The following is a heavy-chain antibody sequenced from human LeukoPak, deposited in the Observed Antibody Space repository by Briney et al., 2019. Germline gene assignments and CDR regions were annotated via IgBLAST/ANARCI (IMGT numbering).Heavy chain of an antibody. CDR1: GFTFSSYA. D-gene: IGHD6-19*01. CDR3: ARGAGLGYSSGWYDSYYYYGMDV. CDR2: ISGSGGST. J-gene: IGHJ6*02. Sequence: GGSLRLSCAASGFTFSSYAMSWVRQAPGKGLEWVSAISGSGGSTYYADSEKGRFTISRDNSKNTLYLQMNSLRAEDTAVYYCARGAGLGYSSGWYDSYYYYGMDVWGQGTTVTVSS. V-gene: IGHV3-23*01.